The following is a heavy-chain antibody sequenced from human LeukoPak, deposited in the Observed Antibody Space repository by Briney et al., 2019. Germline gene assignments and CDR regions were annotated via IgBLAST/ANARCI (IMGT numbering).Heavy chain of an antibody. CDR3: AKVALAAAEDYYYGMDV. V-gene: IGHV3-23*01. Sequence: GASLRLSCAASGFTFSSYAMSWVRQAPGKGLEWVSAISGSGGGTYYADSVKGRFTISRDNSKNTLYLQMNSLRAEDTAVYYCAKVALAAAEDYYYGMDVWGQGTTVTVSS. CDR1: GFTFSSYA. D-gene: IGHD6-13*01. J-gene: IGHJ6*02. CDR2: ISGSGGGT.